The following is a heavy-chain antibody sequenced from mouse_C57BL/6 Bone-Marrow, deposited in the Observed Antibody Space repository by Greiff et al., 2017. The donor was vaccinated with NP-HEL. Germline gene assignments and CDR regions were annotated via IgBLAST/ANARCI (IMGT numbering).Heavy chain of an antibody. CDR1: GYTFTSYW. CDR3: ARGEYGNYPVYYYAMDY. J-gene: IGHJ4*01. Sequence: QVQLQQPGAELVMPGASVKLSCKASGYTFTSYWMHWVKQRPGQGLEWIGEIDPSDSYTNYNQKFKGKSTLTVDKSSSTAYMQLSSLTSEDSAVYYCARGEYGNYPVYYYAMDYWGQGTSVTVSS. V-gene: IGHV1-69*01. D-gene: IGHD2-10*02. CDR2: IDPSDSYT.